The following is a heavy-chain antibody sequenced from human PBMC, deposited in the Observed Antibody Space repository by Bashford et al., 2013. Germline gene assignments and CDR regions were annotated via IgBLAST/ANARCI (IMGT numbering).Heavy chain of an antibody. CDR3: AKDGSSYYYGSGNYYPFDS. J-gene: IGHJ4*02. V-gene: IGHV3-30-3*01. D-gene: IGHD3-10*01. CDR2: ISYDGSNK. CDR1: GFTFSRYA. Sequence: GSLRLSCAASGFTFSRYAMYWVRQAPGKGLEWVAVISYDGSNKYYVDSVKGRFTISRDNSKNTLYLQMNSLRAEDTAVYYCAKDGSSYYYGSGNYYPFDSWGQGTLVTVSS.